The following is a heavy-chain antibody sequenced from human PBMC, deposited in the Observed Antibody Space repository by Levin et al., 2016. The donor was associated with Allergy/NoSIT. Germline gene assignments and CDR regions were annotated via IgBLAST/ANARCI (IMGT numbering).Heavy chain of an antibody. CDR2: ISSSGTYM. Sequence: GESLKISCAASGFRFSFHSMNWVRQAPGKGLEWVSSISSSGTYMFYADSVKGRFTISRDNAKNSLFLQMNSLRAEDTAVYFCARETRNRNDDFYAFDVWGQGTMVTVSS. D-gene: IGHD1-1*01. CDR1: GFRFSFHS. V-gene: IGHV3-21*06. J-gene: IGHJ3*01. CDR3: ARETRNRNDDFYAFDV.